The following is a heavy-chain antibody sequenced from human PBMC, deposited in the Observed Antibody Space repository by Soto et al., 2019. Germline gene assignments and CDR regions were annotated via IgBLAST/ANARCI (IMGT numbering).Heavy chain of an antibody. V-gene: IGHV3-7*03. CDR3: AKRATTVPTPGNYFDC. CDR2: IKQDGSEK. J-gene: IGHJ4*02. Sequence: EVQLVESGGGLVQPGGSLRLSCAASGFTFSRYWMSWVRQAPRKGLEWVANIKQDGSEKYYVDSVKGRFTISRDNAKNSVYLQMNSLRAEDTAVYYCAKRATTVPTPGNYFDCWGQGTLVTVSS. D-gene: IGHD2-15*01. CDR1: GFTFSRYW.